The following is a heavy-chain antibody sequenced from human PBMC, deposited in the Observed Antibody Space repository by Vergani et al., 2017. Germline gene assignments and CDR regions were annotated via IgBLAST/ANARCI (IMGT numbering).Heavy chain of an antibody. Sequence: QVQLQQWGAGLLKPSETLSLTCAVYGGSFSGYYWSWIRQPPGKGLEWIGEIYHSGSTNYNPSLKSRVTISLDKSKNQFSLKLSFVTAADTAVYYCARDDCSSTSCYLFDSWGQGTLVTVSS. D-gene: IGHD2-2*01. CDR2: IYHSGST. J-gene: IGHJ4*02. CDR3: ARDDCSSTSCYLFDS. V-gene: IGHV4-34*01. CDR1: GGSFSGYY.